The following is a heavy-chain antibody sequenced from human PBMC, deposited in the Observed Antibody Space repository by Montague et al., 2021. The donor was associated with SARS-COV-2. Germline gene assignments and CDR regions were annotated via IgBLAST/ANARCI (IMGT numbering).Heavy chain of an antibody. V-gene: IGHV2-5*01. CDR1: GFSLSTSGVG. Sequence: PALVKPTQTLTLTCTFSGFSLSTSGVGVGWIRQPPGKALEWPALIYWNDDKRYSPSLKSRLTITKDTSKNQVVLTMTNMDPVDTATYYCAHRLPGFQWFGEDTFDYWGQGTLVTVSS. CDR3: AHRLPGFQWFGEDTFDY. CDR2: IYWNDDK. D-gene: IGHD3-10*01. J-gene: IGHJ4*02.